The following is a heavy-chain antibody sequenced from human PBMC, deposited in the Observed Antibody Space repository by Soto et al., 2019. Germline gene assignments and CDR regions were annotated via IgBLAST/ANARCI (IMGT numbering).Heavy chain of an antibody. D-gene: IGHD2-21*01. CDR2: IIPIFGTA. V-gene: IGHV1-69*01. CDR3: PRMIAIFYLGIDD. J-gene: IGHJ4*02. Sequence: QVQLVQSGAEVKKPGSSVKVSCKASGGTFSSYAISWVRQAPGQGLEWMGGIIPIFGTANYAQKFQGRVTNTADESTITANRLRSNLRAEYKAVYYCPRMIAIFYLGIDDWGQGTPVTVSS. CDR1: GGTFSSYA.